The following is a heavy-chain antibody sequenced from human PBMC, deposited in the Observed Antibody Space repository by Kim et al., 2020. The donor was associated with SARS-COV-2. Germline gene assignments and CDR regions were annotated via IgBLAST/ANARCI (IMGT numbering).Heavy chain of an antibody. D-gene: IGHD6-6*01. CDR3: ARRGQLPRNYYYGMDV. Sequence: LKSRVTVSADTSKNLFSLKLSSVTAADTAVYYCARRGQLPRNYYYGMDVWGQGTTVTVSS. J-gene: IGHJ6*02. V-gene: IGHV4-39*01.